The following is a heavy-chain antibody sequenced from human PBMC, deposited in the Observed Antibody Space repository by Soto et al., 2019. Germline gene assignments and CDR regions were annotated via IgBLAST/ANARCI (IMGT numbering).Heavy chain of an antibody. Sequence: VQLVESGGGVVQPGRSLRLSCAASGFTFSRHDIHWVRQAPGKGLEWVTVISYDGSNKYYADSVKGRFTISRDNSKNTLYLQMNSLRAEDTAVYYCAKVMGWDSGSYAFDYWGQGTLVTVSS. CDR3: AKVMGWDSGSYAFDY. CDR2: ISYDGSNK. CDR1: GFTFSRHD. J-gene: IGHJ4*02. V-gene: IGHV3-30*18. D-gene: IGHD3-10*01.